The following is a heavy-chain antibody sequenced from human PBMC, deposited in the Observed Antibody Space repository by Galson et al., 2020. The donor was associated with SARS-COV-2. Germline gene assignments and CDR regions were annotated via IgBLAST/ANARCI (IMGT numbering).Heavy chain of an antibody. V-gene: IGHV2-70*11. CDR2: IDWDDDK. D-gene: IGHD2-2*01. Sequence: VSGPTLVKPTQTLTLTCTFSGFSLSTSGMCVSWIRQPPGKALEWLARIDWDDDKYYSPSLKTRLTISKDTSKNQVVLTMTNMDPVDTATYYCARFTPAATFDYWGQGTLVTVSS. J-gene: IGHJ4*02. CDR1: GFSLSTSGMC. CDR3: ARFTPAATFDY.